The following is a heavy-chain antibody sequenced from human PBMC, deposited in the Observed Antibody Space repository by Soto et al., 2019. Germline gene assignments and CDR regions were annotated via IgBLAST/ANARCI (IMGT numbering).Heavy chain of an antibody. CDR1: RFTCSSYP. CDR2: ISSSSSYI. J-gene: IGHJ4*02. CDR3: ASGSPVDY. V-gene: IGHV3-21*01. D-gene: IGHD6-25*01. Sequence: EVQLVESGGGLVKPGGSLRLSCTASRFTCSSYPMNWVRQSPGKWLEWVSSISSSSSYIYYADSVKGRFTISRDNAKNSLYLQMNSLRAEDTAVYYCASGSPVDYWGQGTLVTVSS.